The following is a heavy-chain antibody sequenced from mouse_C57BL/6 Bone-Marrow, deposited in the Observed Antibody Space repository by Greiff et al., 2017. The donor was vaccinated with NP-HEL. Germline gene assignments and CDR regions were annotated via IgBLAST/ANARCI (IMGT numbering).Heavy chain of an antibody. CDR1: GFNIKDDY. Sequence: EVKLQESGAELVRPGASVKLSCTASGFNIKDDYMHWVKQRPEQGLEWIGWIDPENGDTEYASKFQGKATITADTSSNTAYLQLSSLTSEDTAVYYCTSRQLRPAAYWGQGTLVTVSA. J-gene: IGHJ3*01. D-gene: IGHD3-2*02. CDR3: TSRQLRPAAY. V-gene: IGHV14-4*01. CDR2: IDPENGDT.